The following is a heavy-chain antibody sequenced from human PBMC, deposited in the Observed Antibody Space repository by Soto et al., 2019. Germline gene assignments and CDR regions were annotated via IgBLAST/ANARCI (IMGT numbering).Heavy chain of an antibody. CDR2: IGTAGDT. D-gene: IGHD2-2*01. CDR3: ARGMEDCSSTSCPAYYYYYGMDV. V-gene: IGHV3-13*01. J-gene: IGHJ6*02. Sequence: PGGSLRLSCAASGFTFSSYDMHWVRQATGKGLEWVSAIGTAGDTYYPGSVKGRFTISRENAKNSLYLQMNSLRVEDTAVYYCARGMEDCSSTSCPAYYYYYGMDVWGQGTTVTVSS. CDR1: GFTFSSYD.